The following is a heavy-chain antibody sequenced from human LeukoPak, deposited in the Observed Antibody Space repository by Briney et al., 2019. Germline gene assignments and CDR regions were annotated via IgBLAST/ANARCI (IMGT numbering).Heavy chain of an antibody. CDR3: ARGARRDGYNFDY. CDR1: GGSISTYY. D-gene: IGHD5-24*01. V-gene: IGHV4-59*01. CDR2: IYYSGST. Sequence: SETLSLTRTVSGGSISTYYWTWIRQPPGKGLEWMGYIYYSGSTNYNPSLKSRLTISVDTSKNQFSLKLNSVIAADTAVYYCARGARRDGYNFDYWGQGTLVTVSS. J-gene: IGHJ4*02.